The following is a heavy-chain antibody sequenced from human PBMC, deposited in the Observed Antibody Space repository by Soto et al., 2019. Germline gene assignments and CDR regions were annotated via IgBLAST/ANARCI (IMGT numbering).Heavy chain of an antibody. CDR3: ARGDYSRSSGQFDN. CDR1: GFTFSHFE. D-gene: IGHD6-6*01. V-gene: IGHV3-48*03. Sequence: GGSLILSCAASGFTFSHFEMNWVRLAQGKGLEWVSSISNGGSPLYYADSVKGRFTISRDNTKNSLSLQMSGLRAEDTAVYYCARGDYSRSSGQFDNWGQGPLVTVS. J-gene: IGHJ5*02. CDR2: ISNGGSPL.